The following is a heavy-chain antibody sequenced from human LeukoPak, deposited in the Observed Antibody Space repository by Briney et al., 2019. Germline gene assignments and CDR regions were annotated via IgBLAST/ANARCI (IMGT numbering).Heavy chain of an antibody. CDR1: GFTFSAYA. CDR2: INYSGDDT. Sequence: PGGSLRLSCAASGFTFSAYAMSWVRRAPGKGLEWVSAINYSGDDTYYAASVKGRFTISRDSSRNTLYLQMNSLRAEDTAVYYCAKYTPANYYGSGSLFDYWGQGSPGHRLL. CDR3: AKYTPANYYGSGSLFDY. J-gene: IGHJ4*02. D-gene: IGHD3-10*01. V-gene: IGHV3-23*01.